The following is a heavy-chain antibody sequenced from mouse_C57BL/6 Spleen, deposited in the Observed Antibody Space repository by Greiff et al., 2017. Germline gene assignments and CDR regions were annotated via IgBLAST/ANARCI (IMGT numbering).Heavy chain of an antibody. CDR2: IWTGGGT. Sequence: VQVVESGPGLVAPSQSLSITCTVSGFSLTSYAISWVRQPPGKGLEWLGVIWTGGGTNYNSALKSRLSISKDNSKSQVFLKMNSLQTDDTARYYCARNYDYGLYAMDYWGQGTSVTVSS. D-gene: IGHD2-4*01. V-gene: IGHV2-9-1*01. J-gene: IGHJ4*01. CDR1: GFSLTSYA. CDR3: ARNYDYGLYAMDY.